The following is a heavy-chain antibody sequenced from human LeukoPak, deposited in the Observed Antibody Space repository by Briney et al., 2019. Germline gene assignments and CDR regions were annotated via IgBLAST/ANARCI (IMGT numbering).Heavy chain of an antibody. J-gene: IGHJ6*03. CDR2: FDPEDGET. Sequence: ASVKVSCKVSGYTHTELSMHWVRQAPGKGLEWMGGFDPEDGETIYAQKFQGRVTMTEDTSTDTAYMELSSLRSEDTAVYYCATGRGYSYGYVDYYYMDVWGKGTTVTVSS. CDR1: GYTHTELS. V-gene: IGHV1-24*01. D-gene: IGHD5-18*01. CDR3: ATGRGYSYGYVDYYYMDV.